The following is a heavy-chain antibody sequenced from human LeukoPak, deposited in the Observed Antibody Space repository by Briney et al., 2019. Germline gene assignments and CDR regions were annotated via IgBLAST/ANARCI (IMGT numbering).Heavy chain of an antibody. J-gene: IGHJ4*02. D-gene: IGHD1-26*01. CDR2: INHSGST. CDR1: SGSISTSNYY. Sequence: SETLSLTCTVSSGSISTSNYYWGWVRQPPGKGLEWIGEINHSGSTNYNPSLKSRVTISVDTSKNQFSLKLSSVTAADTAVYYCARLSGSYHPPPKKRFDYWGQGTLVTVSS. CDR3: ARLSGSYHPPPKKRFDY. V-gene: IGHV4-39*07.